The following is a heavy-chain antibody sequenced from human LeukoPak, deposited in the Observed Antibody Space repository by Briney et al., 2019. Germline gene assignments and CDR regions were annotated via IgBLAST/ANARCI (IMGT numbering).Heavy chain of an antibody. CDR2: ISYDGSNK. V-gene: IGHV3-30*18. D-gene: IGHD5-12*01. Sequence: GGSLRLSCAASGFTFSSYGMHWVRQAPGKGLEWVAVISYDGSNKYYADSVKGRFTISRDNSKNTLYLQMNSLRAEDTAVYYCANSDIVFHFDSGGQGPRAPVS. CDR3: ANSDIVFHFDS. J-gene: IGHJ4*02. CDR1: GFTFSSYG.